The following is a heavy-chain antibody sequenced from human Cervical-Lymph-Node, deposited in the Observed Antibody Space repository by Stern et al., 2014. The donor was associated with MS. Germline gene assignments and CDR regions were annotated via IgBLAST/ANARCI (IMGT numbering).Heavy chain of an antibody. CDR3: ARSYGSGSYYDY. CDR1: GGSISSSTYY. CDR2: IYYTGGT. J-gene: IGHJ4*02. D-gene: IGHD3-10*01. V-gene: IGHV4-39*01. Sequence: QVQLVESGPGLVKPSETLSLTCTVSGGSISSSTYYWGWIRQPPGKGLEWIGSIYYTGGTYNNPSLTSRLTISVDTSKTHFSLKLSSVTAADTAVYYCARSYGSGSYYDYWGQGTLVTVSS.